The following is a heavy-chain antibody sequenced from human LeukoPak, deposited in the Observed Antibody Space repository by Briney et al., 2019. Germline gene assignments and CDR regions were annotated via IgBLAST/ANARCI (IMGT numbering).Heavy chain of an antibody. CDR2: IYTSGST. CDR3: ARHVGYCSSTSCYTYYYMDV. D-gene: IGHD2-2*02. J-gene: IGHJ6*03. Sequence: SETLSLTCTVSGGSISSYYRSWIRQPPGKGLEWIGYIYTSGSTNYNPSLKSRVTISVDTSKNQFSLKLSSVTAADTAVYYCARHVGYCSSTSCYTYYYMDVWGKGTTVTVSS. V-gene: IGHV4-4*09. CDR1: GGSISSYY.